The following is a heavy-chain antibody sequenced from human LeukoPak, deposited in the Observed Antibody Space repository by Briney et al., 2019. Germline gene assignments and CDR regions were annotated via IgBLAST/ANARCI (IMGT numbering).Heavy chain of an antibody. Sequence: PSQTLSLTCTVSGGSISSGGYYWSWIRQHPGKGLEWIGYIYYSGSTYYNPSLKSRVTISVDTSKNQFSLKLSSVTAADTAVYYCARANTIFGVVISNFDYWGQGTLVTVSS. CDR1: GGSISSGGYY. CDR2: IYYSGST. V-gene: IGHV4-31*03. J-gene: IGHJ4*02. D-gene: IGHD3-3*01. CDR3: ARANTIFGVVISNFDY.